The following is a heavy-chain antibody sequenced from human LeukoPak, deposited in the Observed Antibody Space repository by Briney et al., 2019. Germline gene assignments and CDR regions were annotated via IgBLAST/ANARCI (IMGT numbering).Heavy chain of an antibody. V-gene: IGHV1-18*04. Sequence: GASVKVSCKASGYTFTSYGISWVRQAPGQGLEWMGWISAYNGNTNYAQKLQGRVTMTTDTSTSTAYMELRSLRSDDTAVYYCARAPLWFGESRGPFDYWGQGTLVTVPS. CDR1: GYTFTSYG. D-gene: IGHD3-10*01. CDR2: ISAYNGNT. CDR3: ARAPLWFGESRGPFDY. J-gene: IGHJ4*02.